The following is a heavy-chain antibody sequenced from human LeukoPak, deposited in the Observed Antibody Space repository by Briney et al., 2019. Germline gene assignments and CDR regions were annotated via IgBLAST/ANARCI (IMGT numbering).Heavy chain of an antibody. CDR2: ISSSSSYI. D-gene: IGHD3-22*01. CDR1: GFTFSSYS. V-gene: IGHV3-21*01. J-gene: IGHJ4*02. Sequence: GGSLRLSCAASGFTFSSYSMNWVRQAPGKGLEWVSSISSSSSYIYYADSVKGRFTISRDNAKNSLYLQMNSLRAEDTAVYFCVIDPYYDSSGSDYWGQGTLVTVSS. CDR3: VIDPYYDSSGSDY.